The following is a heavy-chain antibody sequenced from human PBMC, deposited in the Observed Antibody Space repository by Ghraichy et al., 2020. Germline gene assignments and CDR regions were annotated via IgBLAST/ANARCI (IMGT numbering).Heavy chain of an antibody. V-gene: IGHV4-59*01. Sequence: SETLSLTCTVSGGSISSYYWSWIRQPPGKGLEWIGYIYYSGSTNYNPSLKSRVTISVDTSKNQFSLKLSSVTAADTAVYYCAAERYCSSTSCLSYYFDYWGQGTLVTVSS. CDR1: GGSISSYY. D-gene: IGHD2-2*01. J-gene: IGHJ4*02. CDR2: IYYSGST. CDR3: AAERYCSSTSCLSYYFDY.